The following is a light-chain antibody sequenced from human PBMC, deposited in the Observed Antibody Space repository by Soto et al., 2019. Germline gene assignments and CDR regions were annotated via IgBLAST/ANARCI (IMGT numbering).Light chain of an antibody. Sequence: DIQMTQSPSSLSAAIGDRVTITCRASQSIKNYLNWYQHKPGAAPKLLIFGASNLASGVPSRFSGSGSGTALTLSTSSLDPEDFETYYCHQGQSTTPITFGQGTRVEIK. CDR2: GAS. CDR3: HQGQSTTPIT. CDR1: QSIKNY. V-gene: IGKV1-39*01. J-gene: IGKJ5*01.